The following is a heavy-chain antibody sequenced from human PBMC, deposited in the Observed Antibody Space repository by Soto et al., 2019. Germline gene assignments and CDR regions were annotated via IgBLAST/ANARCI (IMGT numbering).Heavy chain of an antibody. CDR3: VRGGGGGLFDP. CDR2: ISPGSRYP. J-gene: IGHJ5*02. V-gene: IGHV3-11*06. Sequence: GGSLRLSCAGSGFTFGYSYMSWIRQAPGKGLEWLSYISPGSRYPAYADSVKGRFTISRDNAKRSLYLQMMSLTAEDTAIYYCVRGGGGGLFDPWGQGTMVTVS. D-gene: IGHD2-15*01. CDR1: GFTFGYSY.